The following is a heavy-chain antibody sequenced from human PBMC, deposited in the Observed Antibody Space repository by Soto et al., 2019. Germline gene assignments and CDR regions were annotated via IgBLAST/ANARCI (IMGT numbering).Heavy chain of an antibody. V-gene: IGHV1-8*01. CDR1: GYTFTIYD. CDR3: ARGGNYDILTGYYRNWFDP. Sequence: ASVNVACKASGYTFTIYDINWVRKATGQGLEWMGWMNPNSGNTGYAQKFQGRVTMTRNTSISTAYMELSSLRSEDTAVYYCARGGNYDILTGYYRNWFDPWGQGTLVTVSS. D-gene: IGHD3-9*01. J-gene: IGHJ5*02. CDR2: MNPNSGNT.